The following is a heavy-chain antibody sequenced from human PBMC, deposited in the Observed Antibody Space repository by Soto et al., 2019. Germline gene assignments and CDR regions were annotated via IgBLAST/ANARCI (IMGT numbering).Heavy chain of an antibody. D-gene: IGHD1-7*01. CDR3: AKDPVGGTFYAPFGF. CDR1: SITFDDDG. V-gene: IGHV3-30*18. CDR2: ITYDGSNK. J-gene: IGHJ4*02. Sequence: LSCTASSITFDDDGMHSVPRAPAKGLECVAVITYDGSNKYYADSVNGRFTISRDNCKNTLDLHLNKLKPDYTALYHSAKDPVGGTFYAPFGFWGQGTLVTVSS.